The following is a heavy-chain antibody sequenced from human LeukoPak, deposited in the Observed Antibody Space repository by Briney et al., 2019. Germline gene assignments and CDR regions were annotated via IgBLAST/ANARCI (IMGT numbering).Heavy chain of an antibody. CDR2: INPSGGST. CDR1: GYTFTSYY. J-gene: IGHJ4*02. CDR3: AREFSRRHYVWGSYPPPGY. D-gene: IGHD3-16*02. V-gene: IGHV1-46*01. Sequence: ASVTVSCTASGYTFTSYYMHWVRQAPGQGLEWMGIINPSGGSTSYAQKFQGRVTMTRDTSTSTVHMELSSLRSEDTAVYYCAREFSRRHYVWGSYPPPGYWGQGTLVTVSS.